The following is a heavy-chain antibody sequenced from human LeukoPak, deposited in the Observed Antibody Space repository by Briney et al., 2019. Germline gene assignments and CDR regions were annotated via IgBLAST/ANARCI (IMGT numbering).Heavy chain of an antibody. CDR3: ARDPGVTGVSQHWHFDL. V-gene: IGHV4-59*01. CDR2: FFYSGST. Sequence: SETLSLTCTVSGGSISSYYWSWIRQPPGKGLEWIGYFFYSGSTNYNPSLKSRLTISADTSKNQFSLRLNSVTAADTAVYYCARDPGVTGVSQHWHFDLWGRGTLVTVSS. D-gene: IGHD3-10*01. CDR1: GGSISSYY. J-gene: IGHJ2*01.